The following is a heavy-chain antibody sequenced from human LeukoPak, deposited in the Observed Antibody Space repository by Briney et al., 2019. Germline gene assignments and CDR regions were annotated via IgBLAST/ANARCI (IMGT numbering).Heavy chain of an antibody. Sequence: PGGSLRLSCAASGFSFRSYGVHWVRQAPGKGLEWVAFIRYDGIIKYYADSVKGRFTISRDNSKNTLYLQMNSLRAEDTAVYYCAKDVGSGWYGYYFDYWGQGTLVTVSS. CDR3: AKDVGSGWYGYYFDY. V-gene: IGHV3-30*02. J-gene: IGHJ4*02. D-gene: IGHD6-19*01. CDR1: GFSFRSYG. CDR2: IRYDGIIK.